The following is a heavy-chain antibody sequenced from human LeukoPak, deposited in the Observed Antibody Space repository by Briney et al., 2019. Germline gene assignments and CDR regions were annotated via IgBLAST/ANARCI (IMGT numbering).Heavy chain of an antibody. D-gene: IGHD3-22*01. V-gene: IGHV3-7*01. CDR3: AKDGDSSGYYPKYYFDY. Sequence: GGSLRLSCAASGFTFSNYAMTWVRQAPGKGLEWVANIKQDESEKYYADSVKGRFTISRDNSKNTLYLQMNSLRAEDTAVYYCAKDGDSSGYYPKYYFDYWGQGTLVTVSS. J-gene: IGHJ4*02. CDR1: GFTFSNYA. CDR2: IKQDESEK.